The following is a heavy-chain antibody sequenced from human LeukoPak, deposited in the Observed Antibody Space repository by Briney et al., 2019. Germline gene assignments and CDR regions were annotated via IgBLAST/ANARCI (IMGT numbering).Heavy chain of an antibody. CDR3: ARQTGSGLFILP. D-gene: IGHD3/OR15-3a*01. V-gene: IGHV4-39*01. Sequence: KPSETLSFTCTVSGGSISSYYWSWIRQRPGKGLEGIGSIYYSGNTYYNASLKSQVSISIDTSKNRFSLKLTSVTAADTAVYYCARQTGSGLFILPGGQGTLVTVSS. J-gene: IGHJ4*02. CDR1: GGSISSYY. CDR2: IYYSGNT.